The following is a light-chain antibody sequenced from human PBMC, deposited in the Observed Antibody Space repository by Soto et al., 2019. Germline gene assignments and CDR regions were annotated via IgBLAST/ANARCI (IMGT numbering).Light chain of an antibody. J-gene: IGLJ2*01. CDR1: SSDVGDYNY. Sequence: QSVLTQPRSVPGSPGQSVTISCTGTSSDVGDYNYVSWYQQHPGKAPKFIIYEVSKRPSGVPDRFSGSKSGNTASLTISGLQAEDEADYYCCSYAGTYTVVFGGGTKLTVL. CDR2: EVS. CDR3: CSYAGTYTVV. V-gene: IGLV2-11*01.